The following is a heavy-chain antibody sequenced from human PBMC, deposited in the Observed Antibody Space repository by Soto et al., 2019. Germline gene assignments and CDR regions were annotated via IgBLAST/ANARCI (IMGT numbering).Heavy chain of an antibody. D-gene: IGHD2-2*01. CDR3: ARACSSNSCYDVFDY. J-gene: IGHJ4*02. CDR1: GGFISSYY. V-gene: IGHV4-4*07. CDR2: IYTSGST. Sequence: SETLSLTCTVSGGFISSYYWNWIRQPAGKGLEWIGRIYTSGSTNYNPSLKSRVTMSVDTSKNQFSLKLSSVTAADTAVYYCARACSSNSCYDVFDYWGQGTLVTVSS.